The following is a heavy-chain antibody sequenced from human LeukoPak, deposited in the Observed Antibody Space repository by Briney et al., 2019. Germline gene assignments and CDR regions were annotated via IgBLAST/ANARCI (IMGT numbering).Heavy chain of an antibody. CDR1: GGSISSYY. CDR2: INHSGST. Sequence: PSETLSLTCTVSGGSISSYYWSWIRQPPGKGLEWIGEINHSGSTNYNPSLKSRVTISVDTSKNQFSLKLSSVTAADTAVYYCARDRAMADYWGQGTLVTVSS. V-gene: IGHV4-34*01. CDR3: ARDRAMADY. D-gene: IGHD5-18*01. J-gene: IGHJ4*02.